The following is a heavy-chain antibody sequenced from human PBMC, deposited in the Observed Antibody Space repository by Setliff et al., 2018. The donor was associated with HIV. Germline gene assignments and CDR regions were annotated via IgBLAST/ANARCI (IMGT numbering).Heavy chain of an antibody. D-gene: IGHD3-22*01. CDR2: VNRSGNT. Sequence: LSLTCAVYGESFSGYYWTWIRQPPGKGLEWIGEVNRSGNTNYNPSLKSRVTISADTSKNQFSLKLTSVTAADTAVYYCARGTVITYFYDSSGSFDYWGQGTLVTVSS. CDR1: GESFSGYY. CDR3: ARGTVITYFYDSSGSFDY. V-gene: IGHV4-34*01. J-gene: IGHJ4*02.